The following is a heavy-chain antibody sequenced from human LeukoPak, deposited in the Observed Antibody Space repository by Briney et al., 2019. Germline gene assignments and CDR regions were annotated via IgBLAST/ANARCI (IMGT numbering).Heavy chain of an antibody. CDR2: ISSSSSYI. Sequence: GGSLRLSCAASGFTFSSYSMNWVRQAPGEGLEWVSSISSSSSYIYYAGSVKGRFTISRDNAKNSLYLQMNSLRAEDTAVYYCAELGITMIGGVWGKGTTVTISS. J-gene: IGHJ6*04. V-gene: IGHV3-21*01. D-gene: IGHD3-10*02. CDR3: AELGITMIGGV. CDR1: GFTFSSYS.